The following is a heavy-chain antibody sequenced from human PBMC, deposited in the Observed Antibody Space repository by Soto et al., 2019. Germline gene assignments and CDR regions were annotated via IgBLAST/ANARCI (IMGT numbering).Heavy chain of an antibody. CDR3: ARSTVGATAKHYYYGMDV. V-gene: IGHV1-2*04. CDR2: INPNSGGT. D-gene: IGHD1-26*01. J-gene: IGHJ6*02. CDR1: GYTFTGYY. Sequence: ASVKVSCKASGYTFTGYYIHWVRQAPGQGLEWMGWINPNSGGTNYAQKFQGWVTMTRDTSISTAHMELSRLKPDDTAVYYCARSTVGATAKHYYYGMDVWGQGSTVTVSS.